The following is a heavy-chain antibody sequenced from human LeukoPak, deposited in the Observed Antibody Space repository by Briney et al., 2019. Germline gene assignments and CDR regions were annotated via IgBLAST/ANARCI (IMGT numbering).Heavy chain of an antibody. J-gene: IGHJ4*02. V-gene: IGHV4-30-2*01. Sequence: SQTLSLTGTVSGGSISSGGCYWSWIRQPPGKGLEWIGYIYHSGSTYYNPSLKSRVTISVDRSKNQFSLKLSSVTAADTAVYYCASFYDFWSGYLGYWGQGTLVTVSS. CDR2: IYHSGST. CDR3: ASFYDFWSGYLGY. D-gene: IGHD3-3*01. CDR1: GGSISSGGCY.